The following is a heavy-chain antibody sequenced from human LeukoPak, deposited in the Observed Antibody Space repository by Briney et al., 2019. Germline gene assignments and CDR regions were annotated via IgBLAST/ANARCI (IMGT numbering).Heavy chain of an antibody. D-gene: IGHD6-13*01. V-gene: IGHV4-59*01. Sequence: SKTLSLTCTVSGGSISSYYWSWIRQPPGKGLEWIGYIYYSGSTNYNPSLKSRVTISVDTSKNQFSLKLSSVTAADTAVYYCARGYSSSWYFNWFDPWGQGTLVTVSS. CDR1: GGSISSYY. CDR2: IYYSGST. J-gene: IGHJ5*02. CDR3: ARGYSSSWYFNWFDP.